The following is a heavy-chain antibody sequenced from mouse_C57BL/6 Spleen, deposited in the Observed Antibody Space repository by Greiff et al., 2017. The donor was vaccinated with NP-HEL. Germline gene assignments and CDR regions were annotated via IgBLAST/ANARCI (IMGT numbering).Heavy chain of an antibody. Sequence: EVKLQESGPGLVKPSQSLSLTCSVTGYSITSGYYWNWIRQFPGNKLEWMGYISYDGSNNYNPSLKNRISITRDTSKNQFFLKLNSVTTEDTATYYCARDGGIYWYFDVWGTGTTVTVSS. CDR3: ARDGGIYWYFDV. V-gene: IGHV3-6*01. CDR2: ISYDGSN. CDR1: GYSITSGYY. J-gene: IGHJ1*03.